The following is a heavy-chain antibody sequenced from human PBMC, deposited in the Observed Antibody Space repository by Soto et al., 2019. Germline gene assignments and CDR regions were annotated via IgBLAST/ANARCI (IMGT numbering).Heavy chain of an antibody. CDR1: GYSFTSYW. CDR3: VKGTEQYYHYIMDV. CDR2: IYPGDSET. J-gene: IGHJ6*02. D-gene: IGHD3-10*01. Sequence: GESLKISCKGSGYSFTSYWIGWVRQMPGKGLEWMGIIYPGDSETRYSPSFQGQVTISADKSISTAYLQWSSLRAEDTAVYYCVKGTEQYYHYIMDVWGQGTTVTVSS. V-gene: IGHV5-51*01.